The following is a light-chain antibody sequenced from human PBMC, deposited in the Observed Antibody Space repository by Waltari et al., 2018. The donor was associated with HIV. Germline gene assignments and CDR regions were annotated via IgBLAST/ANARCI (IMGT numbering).Light chain of an antibody. J-gene: IGLJ2*01. CDR1: KLGDKY. CDR2: QDS. CDR3: QAWDSSTAEV. V-gene: IGLV3-1*01. Sequence: SYELTQPPSVSVSPGQTASITCSGDKLGDKYACWYQQKPGQSHGLVIYQDSKRPAGIPVRVAGSNSGNTATLTISGTQARDEADYYCQAWDSSTAEVFGGGTKLTVL.